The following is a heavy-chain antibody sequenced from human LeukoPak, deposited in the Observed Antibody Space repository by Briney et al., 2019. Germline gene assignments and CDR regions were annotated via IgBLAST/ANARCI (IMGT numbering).Heavy chain of an antibody. CDR2: IYPGDSDT. CDR3: ARQADYNILTGYFKGHLDY. J-gene: IGHJ4*02. D-gene: IGHD3-9*01. V-gene: IGHV5-51*01. Sequence: GESLKISCKGSGYSSNTYWIAWVRQMPGKGLEWMGIIYPGDSDTRYSPSFQGQVTISADESISTAYLQWSSLKASDTAMYYRARQADYNILTGYFKGHLDYWGQGTLVTVSS. CDR1: GYSSNTYW.